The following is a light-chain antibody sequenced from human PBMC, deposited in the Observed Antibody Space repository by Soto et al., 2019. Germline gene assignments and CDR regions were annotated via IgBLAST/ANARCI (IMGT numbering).Light chain of an antibody. CDR3: QSYDSSLSAL. CDR2: GNS. CDR1: SSNIGAGYD. V-gene: IGLV1-40*01. J-gene: IGLJ3*02. Sequence: QSVLTQPPSVSGAPGQRVTISCTGSSSNIGAGYDVHWYQQLPGTAPKLLIYGNSNRPSGVPDRFSGSKSGTSASLAITGLQAADAADSYCQSYDSSLSALFGGGTKLTVL.